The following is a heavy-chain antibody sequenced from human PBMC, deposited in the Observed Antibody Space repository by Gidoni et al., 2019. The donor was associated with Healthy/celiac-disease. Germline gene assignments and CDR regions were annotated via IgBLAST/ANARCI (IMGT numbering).Heavy chain of an antibody. CDR1: GYTFTSYG. J-gene: IGHJ5*02. CDR3: ARDREGVVAATSGGHWFDP. CDR2: ISAYNGNT. V-gene: IGHV1-18*04. D-gene: IGHD2-15*01. Sequence: QVQLVQSGAEVKKPGASVKVSCKASGYTFTSYGISWVRQAPGQGLEWMGWISAYNGNTNYAQKLQGRVTMTTDTSTSTAYMELRSLRSDDTAVYYCARDREGVVAATSGGHWFDPWGQGTLVTVSS.